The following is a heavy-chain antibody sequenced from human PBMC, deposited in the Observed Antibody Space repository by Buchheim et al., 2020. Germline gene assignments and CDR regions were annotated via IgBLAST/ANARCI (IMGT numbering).Heavy chain of an antibody. D-gene: IGHD1-26*01. J-gene: IGHJ4*02. V-gene: IGHV4-59*01. CDR1: GDSISSFY. Sequence: QVQLQESGPGLVKPSETLSLTCTVSGDSISSFYWSWIRQSPGKGLEWIGYIYDGVSTNYNPSLESRVTVSVDTSKNQFSLKLGSVTAADTAVYYCGRVGRGGSYYPYWGQGIL. CDR3: GRVGRGGSYYPY. CDR2: IYDGVST.